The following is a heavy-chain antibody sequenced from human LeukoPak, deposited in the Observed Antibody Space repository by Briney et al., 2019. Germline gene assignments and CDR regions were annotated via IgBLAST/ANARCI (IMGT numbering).Heavy chain of an antibody. Sequence: GGSLRLSCAASGFTFSSYAMSWVRQAPGKGLEWVSAISGSGGSTYYADSVKGRFTISRDNSKNTLYLQMNSLRAEDTAVYYCASQQLGYCSGGSCYGHNFDIWGQGTMVTVSS. D-gene: IGHD2-15*01. V-gene: IGHV3-23*01. CDR2: ISGSGGST. CDR1: GFTFSSYA. CDR3: ASQQLGYCSGGSCYGHNFDI. J-gene: IGHJ3*02.